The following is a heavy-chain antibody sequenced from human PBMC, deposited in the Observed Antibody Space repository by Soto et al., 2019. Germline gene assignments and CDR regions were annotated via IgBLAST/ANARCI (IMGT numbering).Heavy chain of an antibody. CDR3: TRDSASYSSSSGSYWYFDL. CDR1: GFTFSSYS. CDR2: ISSGSATI. V-gene: IGHV3-48*02. Sequence: EVQLVESGGALVQPGGSLRLSCAASGFTFSSYSMNWVRQAPGKGLEGVSYISSGSATIYYADSVKGRFTISRDNAKNSLYLQMNSLRDEDTAVYYCTRDSASYSSSSGSYWYFDLWGRGTLVSVSS. J-gene: IGHJ2*01. D-gene: IGHD6-6*01.